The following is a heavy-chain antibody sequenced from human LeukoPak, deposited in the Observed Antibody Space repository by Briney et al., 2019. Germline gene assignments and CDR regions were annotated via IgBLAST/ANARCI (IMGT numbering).Heavy chain of an antibody. D-gene: IGHD1-26*01. CDR3: ATGIGATLPGFDY. CDR1: GYTLTELS. Sequence: ASVKVSCKVSGYTLTELSMHWVRQAPGRGREWRGGFDPEDGETIYAQKFQGRVTMTEDTSTDTAYMELSSLRSEDTAVYYCATGIGATLPGFDYWGQGTLVTVSS. J-gene: IGHJ4*02. CDR2: FDPEDGET. V-gene: IGHV1-24*01.